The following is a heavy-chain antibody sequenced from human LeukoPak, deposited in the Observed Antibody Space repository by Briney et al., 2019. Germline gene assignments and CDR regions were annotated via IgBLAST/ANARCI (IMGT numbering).Heavy chain of an antibody. D-gene: IGHD4-17*01. V-gene: IGHV3-66*01. Sequence: PGGSLRLSCAASGFTVSSSYMTWVRQAPGKGLEWVSVIYSGGSTYYGDSVKGRFTMSRDNSKNTVYLQMNSLRAEDTAVYYCARVPATVKADYWGQGTLVTVSS. J-gene: IGHJ4*02. CDR3: ARVPATVKADY. CDR2: IYSGGST. CDR1: GFTVSSSY.